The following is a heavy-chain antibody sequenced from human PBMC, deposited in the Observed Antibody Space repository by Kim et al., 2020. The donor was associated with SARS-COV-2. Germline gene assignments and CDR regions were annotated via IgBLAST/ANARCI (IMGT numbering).Heavy chain of an antibody. J-gene: IGHJ4*02. Sequence: GGSLRLSCAASGFTFSNAWMSWVRQAPGKGLEWVGRIKSKTDGGTTDYAAPVKGRFTISRDDSKNTLYLQMNSLKTEDTAVYYCTTDYSSGWYGGAGYWGQGTLVTVSS. CDR1: GFTFSNAW. D-gene: IGHD6-19*01. CDR2: IKSKTDGGTT. CDR3: TTDYSSGWYGGAGY. V-gene: IGHV3-15*01.